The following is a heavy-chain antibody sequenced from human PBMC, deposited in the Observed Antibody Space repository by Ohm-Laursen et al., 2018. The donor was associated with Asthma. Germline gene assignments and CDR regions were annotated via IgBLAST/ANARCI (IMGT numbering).Heavy chain of an antibody. J-gene: IGHJ4*02. Sequence: VTLSLTCTVSGGSISSSSYYWGWSRQSPGQGLEWFGSIYYSGITYYNLSLKSRVTMSVDTSKNQFSLKLSSVTAADTAVYYCARGSVAGTIGYWGQGTLVTVSS. CDR1: GGSISSSSYY. CDR3: ARGSVAGTIGY. D-gene: IGHD6-19*01. CDR2: IYYSGIT. V-gene: IGHV4-39*07.